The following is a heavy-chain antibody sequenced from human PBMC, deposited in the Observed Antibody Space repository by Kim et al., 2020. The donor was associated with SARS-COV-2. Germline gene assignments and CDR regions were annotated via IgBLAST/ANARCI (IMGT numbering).Heavy chain of an antibody. D-gene: IGHD3-10*01. Sequence: ASVKVSCKASGYTFTSYAMNWVRQAPGQGLEWMGWINTNTGNPTYAQGFTGRFVFSLDTSVSTAYLQISSLKAEDTAVYYCAREVRPPLWFRELLFVNWFDPWGQGTLVTVSS. V-gene: IGHV7-4-1*02. CDR1: GYTFTSYA. CDR3: AREVRPPLWFRELLFVNWFDP. CDR2: INTNTGNP. J-gene: IGHJ5*02.